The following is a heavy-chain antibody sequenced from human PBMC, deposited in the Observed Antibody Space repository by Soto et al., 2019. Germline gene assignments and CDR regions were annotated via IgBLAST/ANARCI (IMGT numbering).Heavy chain of an antibody. D-gene: IGHD4-17*01. CDR2: IGGGTGAT. CDR3: AKNAMSTVTWRGQYFDS. J-gene: IGHJ4*02. Sequence: EVQLLESGGGLVQPGGSLRLSCAASGFTFSTYAMSWVRQAPGEGLGWVSGIGGGTGATYNADSVKGRFIISRDNSKSTLYLQMNNLSVEDTAVYYCAKNAMSTVTWRGQYFDSWGQGTLVTVSS. CDR1: GFTFSTYA. V-gene: IGHV3-23*01.